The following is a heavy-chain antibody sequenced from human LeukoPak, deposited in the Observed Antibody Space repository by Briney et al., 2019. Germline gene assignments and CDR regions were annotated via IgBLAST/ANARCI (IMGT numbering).Heavy chain of an antibody. V-gene: IGHV1-24*01. CDR2: FDPEDGET. Sequence: GASVKVSCKVSGYILTELSMHWVRQAPGKGLEWMGGFDPEDGETIYAQKFQGRITMTEDTSTDTAYMELSSLRSEDTAVYYCATHSSGYYYVNPLWQHWGRGTLVTVSS. D-gene: IGHD3-22*01. CDR1: GYILTELS. CDR3: ATHSSGYYYVNPLWQH. J-gene: IGHJ1*01.